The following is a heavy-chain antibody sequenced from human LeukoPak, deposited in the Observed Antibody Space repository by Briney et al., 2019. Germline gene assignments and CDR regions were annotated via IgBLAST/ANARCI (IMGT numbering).Heavy chain of an antibody. CDR1: GYSFTNYW. CDR2: IYPGDSDT. V-gene: IGHV5-51*01. Sequence: PGESLKISCKGSGYSFTNYWIGSVRQMPGKGLERMGIIYPGDSDTRYSPSFQGQVTISADKSISTAYLQWSSLKASDTAMYYCARRTDRSFWYLDYWGQGTLVTVSS. J-gene: IGHJ4*02. CDR3: ARRTDRSFWYLDY.